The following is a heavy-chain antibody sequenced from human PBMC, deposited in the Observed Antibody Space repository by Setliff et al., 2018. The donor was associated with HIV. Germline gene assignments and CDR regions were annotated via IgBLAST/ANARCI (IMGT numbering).Heavy chain of an antibody. J-gene: IGHJ3*02. CDR2: INHSGST. D-gene: IGHD1-26*01. Sequence: SETLSLTCTVSGGSISSNYWSWMRQPPGKGLEWIGEINHSGSTNYNPSLKSRVTISVDTSKNQFSLKLNSVTAADTAVYYCAREWELHQGGAFDIWGQGTMVTVSS. CDR3: AREWELHQGGAFDI. CDR1: GGSISSNY. V-gene: IGHV4-34*01.